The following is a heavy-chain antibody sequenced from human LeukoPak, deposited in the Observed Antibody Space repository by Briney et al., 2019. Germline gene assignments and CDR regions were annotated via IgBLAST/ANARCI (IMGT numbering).Heavy chain of an antibody. Sequence: GGSLRLSRAASGFTVSSNYMSWVRQAPGKGLEWVSVIYSGGSTYYADSVNGRFTISRDNSKNTLYLQMNSLRAEDTAVYYCASTRYGDYYFDYWGPGTLVTVSS. D-gene: IGHD4-17*01. CDR2: IYSGGST. V-gene: IGHV3-66*02. CDR1: GFTVSSNY. CDR3: ASTRYGDYYFDY. J-gene: IGHJ4*02.